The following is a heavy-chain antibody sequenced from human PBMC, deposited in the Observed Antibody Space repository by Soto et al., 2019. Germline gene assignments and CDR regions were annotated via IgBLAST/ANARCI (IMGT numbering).Heavy chain of an antibody. CDR3: AKDLKVRGVTNPLYYFDY. D-gene: IGHD3-10*01. CDR2: ISGSGGST. CDR1: GFTFSSYA. Sequence: PGGSLRLSCAASGFTFSSYAMSWVRQAPGKGLEWVSAISGSGGSTYYADSVKGRFTISRDNSKNTLYLQMNSLRAEDTAVYYCAKDLKVRGVTNPLYYFDYWGQGTLVTVSS. V-gene: IGHV3-23*01. J-gene: IGHJ4*02.